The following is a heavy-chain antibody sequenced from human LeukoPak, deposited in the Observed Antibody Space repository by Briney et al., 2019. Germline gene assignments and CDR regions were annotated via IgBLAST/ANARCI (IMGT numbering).Heavy chain of an antibody. J-gene: IGHJ4*02. CDR2: IRYDGSNK. V-gene: IGHV3-30*02. D-gene: IGHD1-20*01. CDR1: GFTFSSYG. Sequence: GGSLRLSCAASGFTFSSYGMHWVRQAPGKGLEWVAFIRYDGSNKYYADSVKGRFTISRDNSKNTLYLQMNSLRAEDTAVYYCAKVTQVPRFGITGTLPQPYYFDYWGQGTLVTVSS. CDR3: AKVTQVPRFGITGTLPQPYYFDY.